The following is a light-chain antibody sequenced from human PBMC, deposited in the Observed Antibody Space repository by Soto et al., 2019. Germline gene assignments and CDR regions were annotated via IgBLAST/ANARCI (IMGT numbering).Light chain of an antibody. J-gene: IGKJ5*01. CDR1: QSVSSSY. Sequence: EIVLTQSPGTLSLSPGERATLSCRASQSVSSSYLAWYQQRPGQAPRLLIYVASNRATGTPDRFSGSGSGTDFTLTISRLEPEDFAVYYCQQYASSPITFGQGTRLEIK. V-gene: IGKV3-20*01. CDR2: VAS. CDR3: QQYASSPIT.